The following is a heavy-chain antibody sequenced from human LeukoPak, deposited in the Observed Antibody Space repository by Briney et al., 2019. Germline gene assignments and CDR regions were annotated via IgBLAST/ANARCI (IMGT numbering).Heavy chain of an antibody. J-gene: IGHJ4*02. CDR3: AAMVRGVIYFDY. D-gene: IGHD3-10*01. CDR2: INHSGST. V-gene: IGHV4-34*01. CDR1: GGSFSGYY. Sequence: SETLSLTCAVYGGSFSGYYWSWIRQPPGKGLEWIGEINHSGSTNYNPSLKSRVTISVDTSKNQFSLKLSSVTAADTAVYYCAAMVRGVIYFDYWGQGTLVTVSS.